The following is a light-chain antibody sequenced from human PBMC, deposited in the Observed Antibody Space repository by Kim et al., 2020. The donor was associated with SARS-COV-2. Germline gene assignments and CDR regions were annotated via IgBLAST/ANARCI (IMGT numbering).Light chain of an antibody. J-gene: IGLJ2*01. CDR3: QASDSSVI. Sequence: SYELTQPPSVSVSPGQTTSITCSGDKLGDKYLSWYQHKPGQSPVLVIFEGRKRPSGIPERFSGSNSGNTATLTISGTQALGEADYSCQASDSSVIFGGRT. CDR2: EGR. CDR1: KLGDKY. V-gene: IGLV3-1*01.